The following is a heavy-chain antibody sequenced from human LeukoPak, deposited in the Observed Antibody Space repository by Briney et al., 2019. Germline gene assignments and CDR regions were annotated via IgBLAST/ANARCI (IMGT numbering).Heavy chain of an antibody. CDR2: IIGSGGNT. Sequence: GGSLRLSCAASRFTFNSYAMIWVPQAPGKGREGGSPIIGSGGNTYYEDSGKGRFTISKDKSKNTLYLQMNSLRAEDTAVYYCAKDPSPWAPNWYFDLWGRGTLVTVSS. CDR3: AKDPSPWAPNWYFDL. CDR1: RFTFNSYA. D-gene: IGHD1-26*01. V-gene: IGHV3-23*01. J-gene: IGHJ2*01.